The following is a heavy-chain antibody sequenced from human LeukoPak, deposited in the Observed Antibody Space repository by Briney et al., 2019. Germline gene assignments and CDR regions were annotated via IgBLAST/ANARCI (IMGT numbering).Heavy chain of an antibody. J-gene: IGHJ5*02. CDR2: INPNSGGT. D-gene: IGHD3-22*01. CDR1: GYTFTGYY. V-gene: IGHV1-2*02. CDR3: ARDMPGVIVVVTENRFDP. Sequence: ASVKVSCKASGYTFTGYYMHWVRQAPGQGLEWMGWINPNSGGTNYAQKFQGRVTMTRDTSISTAYMELSRLRSDDTAVYYCARDMPGVIVVVTENRFDPWGQGTLVTVSS.